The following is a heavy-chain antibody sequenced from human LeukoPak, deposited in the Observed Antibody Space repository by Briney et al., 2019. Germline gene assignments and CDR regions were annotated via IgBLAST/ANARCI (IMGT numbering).Heavy chain of an antibody. CDR3: ARGTRGRGDWYFDL. CDR2: ISADKVNT. CDR1: GYTFTSYG. J-gene: IGHJ2*01. D-gene: IGHD1-26*01. V-gene: IGHV1-18*01. Sequence: ASVKVSCKASGYTFTSYGFSWVRQAPGQGLEWMAWISADKVNTNYAQKLQGRVTMSADTSTSTAYMELRSLTSDDTAVYYCARGTRGRGDWYFDLWGRGTLVTVFS.